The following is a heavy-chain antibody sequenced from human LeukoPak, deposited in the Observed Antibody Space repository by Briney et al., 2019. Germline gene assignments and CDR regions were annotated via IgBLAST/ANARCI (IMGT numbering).Heavy chain of an antibody. D-gene: IGHD3-3*01. CDR2: ISGSGGST. CDR1: GFTFSSYV. Sequence: GGSLRLSCAASGFTFSSYVMSWVRQAPGKGLEWVSTISGSGGSTYYPDSVKGRFTISRDNSKNTLYLQMNSLRAEDTAVYYCARGHPYYDFWSGYYTDPYYYYGMDVWGQGTTVTVSS. CDR3: ARGHPYYDFWSGYYTDPYYYYGMDV. J-gene: IGHJ6*02. V-gene: IGHV3-23*01.